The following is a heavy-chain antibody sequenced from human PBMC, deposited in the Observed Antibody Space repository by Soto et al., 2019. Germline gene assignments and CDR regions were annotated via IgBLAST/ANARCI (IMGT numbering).Heavy chain of an antibody. D-gene: IGHD6-6*01. J-gene: IGHJ5*02. CDR2: IYSGGST. V-gene: IGHV3-53*01. CDR3: AREYSSSSGGFDP. Sequence: LRLSCAASGFTVSSNCMSWVRQAPGKGLEWVSVIYSGGSTYYADSVKGRFTISRDNSKNTLYLQMNSLRAEDTAVYYCAREYSSSSGGFDPWGQGTLVTVSS. CDR1: GFTVSSNC.